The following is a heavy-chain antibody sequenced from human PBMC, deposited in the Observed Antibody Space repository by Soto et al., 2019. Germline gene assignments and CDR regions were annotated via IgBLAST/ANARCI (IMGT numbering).Heavy chain of an antibody. Sequence: QVQLQESGPGLVRPSETLSLTCTVSSDSISSYYWIWIRQSPGKGLEWIGYTDYSGNTNYNPSLKSRVTISGDTSKNQFSLRRSSVTAADTAVYYCARAVGDPLYYLDYWGQGTLGTVSS. J-gene: IGHJ4*02. CDR3: ARAVGDPLYYLDY. CDR1: SDSISSYY. D-gene: IGHD6-19*01. V-gene: IGHV4-59*08. CDR2: TDYSGNT.